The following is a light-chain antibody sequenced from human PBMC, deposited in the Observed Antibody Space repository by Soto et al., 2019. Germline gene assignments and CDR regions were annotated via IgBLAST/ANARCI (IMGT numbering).Light chain of an antibody. J-gene: IGKJ1*01. CDR2: EAS. Sequence: DIQMTQSPSSLSASVGDRVTITCRASQSLNRWLAWYQQKPVKAPKLLIYEASSLESGVPSRFSGRGSGTEVTLTINSREPDDFANEYCQQYSGYSRTFGQGTKVEIK. CDR1: QSLNRW. CDR3: QQYSGYSRT. V-gene: IGKV1-5*03.